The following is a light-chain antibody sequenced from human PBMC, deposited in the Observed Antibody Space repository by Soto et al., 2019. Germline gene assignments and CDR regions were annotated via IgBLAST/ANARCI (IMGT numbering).Light chain of an antibody. J-gene: IGKJ1*01. CDR2: GAT. V-gene: IGKV3-15*01. CDR1: QSVSSSY. CDR3: QQYNNWPRT. Sequence: EIVLTQSPATLSLSPGERATLSCRASQSVSSSYLAWYQQKPGQAPRLLIHGATTRATGIPARFSGSGSGTEFTLTISSLQSEDFAVYYCQQYNNWPRTFGQGTKVDI.